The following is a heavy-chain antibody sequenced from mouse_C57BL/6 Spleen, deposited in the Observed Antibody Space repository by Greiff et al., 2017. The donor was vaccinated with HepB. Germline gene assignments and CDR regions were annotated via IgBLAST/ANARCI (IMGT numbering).Heavy chain of an antibody. J-gene: IGHJ2*01. V-gene: IGHV1-9*01. Sequence: QVQLKEFGAELMKPGASVKLSCKATGYTFTGYWIEWVKQRPGHGLEWIGEILPGSGSLNYNEKFKGKATFTADTSSNTAYMQLSSLTTEDSAIYYCARRIYDGYWDYWGQGTTLTVSS. CDR2: ILPGSGSL. CDR3: ARRIYDGYWDY. D-gene: IGHD2-3*01. CDR1: GYTFTGYW.